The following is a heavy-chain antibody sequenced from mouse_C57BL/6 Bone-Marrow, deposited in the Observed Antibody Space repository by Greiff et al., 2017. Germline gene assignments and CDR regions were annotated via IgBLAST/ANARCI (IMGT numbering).Heavy chain of an antibody. V-gene: IGHV1-81*01. CDR1: GYTFTSYG. CDR2: IYPRSGNT. CDR3: GHYYGSPAWFAD. Sequence: VQLVESGAELARPGASVKLSCKASGYTFTSYGISWVKQRTGQGLEWIGEIYPRSGNTYYNEKFKGKATLTADKSSSTAYMELRSLTSEDSAVYFCGHYYGSPAWFADWGQGTLVTVSA. D-gene: IGHD1-1*02. J-gene: IGHJ3*01.